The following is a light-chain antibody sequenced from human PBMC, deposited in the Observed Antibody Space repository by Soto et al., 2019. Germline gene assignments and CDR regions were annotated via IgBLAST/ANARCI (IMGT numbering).Light chain of an antibody. J-gene: IGLJ1*01. V-gene: IGLV2-14*01. CDR2: DVS. CDR1: SSDVGAYNY. Sequence: QSVLTQPASVSGSPGQSITISCTGTSSDVGAYNYVSWYQQHPGKAPKLMIYDVSNRPSGVSNRFSGSKSDNTASLTISGLWTEDEADYYCSSYTSTNTRDVFGTGTQLTVL. CDR3: SSYTSTNTRDV.